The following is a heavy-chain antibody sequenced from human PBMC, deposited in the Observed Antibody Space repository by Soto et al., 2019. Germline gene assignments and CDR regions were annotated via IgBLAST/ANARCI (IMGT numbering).Heavy chain of an antibody. J-gene: IGHJ3*01. V-gene: IGHV3-30*02. Sequence: GGSLRLSCAASGFTFSTYGMHWVRQAPGKGLEWVAVMGNDGITTFYADSVKGRFTISRDNSKNTLFLQMNSLRADDTAVYYCEKEFQWELHAFDLWGQGTMVTVSS. CDR2: MGNDGITT. D-gene: IGHD1-26*01. CDR1: GFTFSTYG. CDR3: EKEFQWELHAFDL.